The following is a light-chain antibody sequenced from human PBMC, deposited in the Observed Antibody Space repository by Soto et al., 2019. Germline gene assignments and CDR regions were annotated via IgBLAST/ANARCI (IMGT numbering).Light chain of an antibody. CDR3: QQGYGTPFT. CDR1: QGISTY. J-gene: IGKJ5*01. Sequence: QMTQSPSSLSASVGGRVTITCWSSQGISTYLNWYQQKPGGAPKLLIYSASTLQTGVPSRFTGSGSGTDFTLSISSLQPEDTATYYCQQGYGTPFTFGQGTRLETK. CDR2: SAS. V-gene: IGKV1-39*01.